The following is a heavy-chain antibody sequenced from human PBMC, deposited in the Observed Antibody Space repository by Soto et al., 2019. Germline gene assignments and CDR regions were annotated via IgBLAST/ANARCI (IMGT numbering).Heavy chain of an antibody. J-gene: IGHJ4*02. V-gene: IGHV3-23*01. D-gene: IGHD6-13*01. CDR3: AKARTSSWSLDY. Sequence: GSLRLSCAASGFTFSSYAMNWVRQAPGKGLEWVSTFSGSGGITYYADSVKGRFPISRDNSKNTLYLQMNSLRAKDTAVYYCAKARTSSWSLDYWGQGTLVTVSS. CDR1: GFTFSSYA. CDR2: FSGSGGIT.